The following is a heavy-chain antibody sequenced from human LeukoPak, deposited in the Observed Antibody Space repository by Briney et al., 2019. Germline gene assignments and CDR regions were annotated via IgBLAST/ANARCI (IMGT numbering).Heavy chain of an antibody. CDR2: IWSDGSNK. CDR1: GFIFSSYA. J-gene: IGHJ4*02. D-gene: IGHD6-19*01. CDR3: AIRTGGNGWYLFDY. Sequence: GGSLRLSCAASGFIFSSYAMHWVRQAPGTGLEWVAVIWSDGSNKYYADSVKGRFTISRDNSKNTLYLQMNSLRAEDTAVYYCAIRTGGNGWYLFDYWGQGTLVTVSS. V-gene: IGHV3-33*03.